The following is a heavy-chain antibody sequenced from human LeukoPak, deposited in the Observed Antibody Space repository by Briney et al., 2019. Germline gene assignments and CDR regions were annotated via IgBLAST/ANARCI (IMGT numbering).Heavy chain of an antibody. CDR3: ARRIQGMAPYYFDY. J-gene: IGHJ4*02. CDR1: GFTFSIYW. D-gene: IGHD5-24*01. Sequence: GGSLRLSSTASGFTFSIYWMHWVRQAPWKGLVWVSRINSDGGSTSYADSVKGRFTISRDNAKNTLYLQMNSLRAEDTAVYYCARRIQGMAPYYFDYWGQGTLVTVSS. CDR2: INSDGGST. V-gene: IGHV3-74*01.